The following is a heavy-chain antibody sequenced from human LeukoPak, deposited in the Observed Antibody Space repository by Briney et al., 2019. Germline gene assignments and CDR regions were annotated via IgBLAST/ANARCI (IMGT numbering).Heavy chain of an antibody. Sequence: GRSLRLSCAASGFTFSSYAMHWVRQAPGKGLEWVAVISYDGSNKYYADSVKGRFTISRDNAKNSLYLQMNSLRAEDTAVYYCARDRYDILTGYNDAFDLWGPGTKVTVSS. CDR3: ARDRYDILTGYNDAFDL. CDR2: ISYDGSNK. V-gene: IGHV3-30*04. D-gene: IGHD3-9*01. J-gene: IGHJ3*01. CDR1: GFTFSSYA.